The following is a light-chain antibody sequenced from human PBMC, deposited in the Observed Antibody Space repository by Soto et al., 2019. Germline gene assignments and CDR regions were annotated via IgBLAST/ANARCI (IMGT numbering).Light chain of an antibody. J-gene: IGKJ5*01. CDR2: GAS. CDR1: QSVSSN. CDR3: QQYSNCTPIT. V-gene: IGKV3D-15*01. Sequence: EIVMTQSPATLSVSPGERATLSCRASQSVSSNLAWYQQKPGQAPRLLIYGASTRATVIPGRFICSESGTVFTLTISSLQSENVAVYYCQQYSNCTPITFGQGTRLGI.